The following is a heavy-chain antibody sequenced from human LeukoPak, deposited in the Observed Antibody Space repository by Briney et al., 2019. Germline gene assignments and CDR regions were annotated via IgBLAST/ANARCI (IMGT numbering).Heavy chain of an antibody. D-gene: IGHD5-18*01. CDR3: AGVDAAMPDAFDI. CDR2: ISGSGGST. Sequence: GGSLRLSCAASGFTFSSYAMSWVRQAPGKGLEWVSAISGSGGSTYYADSVKGRFTISRDNSKNTLYLQMNSLRADDMAVYYCAGVDAAMPDAFDIWGQGTTVTVSS. CDR1: GFTFSSYA. V-gene: IGHV3-23*01. J-gene: IGHJ3*02.